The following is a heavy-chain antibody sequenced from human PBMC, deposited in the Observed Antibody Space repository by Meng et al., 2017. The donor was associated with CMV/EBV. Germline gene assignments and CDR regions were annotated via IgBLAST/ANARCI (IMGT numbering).Heavy chain of an antibody. CDR3: ATATGYYYGMDV. CDR2: FDPEDGET. V-gene: IGHV1-24*01. Sequence: ASVTVSCKVSGYTLTELSMHWVRQAPGKGLEWMEGFDPEDGETIYAQKFQGRVTMTEDTSTDTAYMELSSLRSEDTAVYYCATATGYYYGMDVWGQGTTVTVSS. CDR1: GYTLTELS. J-gene: IGHJ6*02.